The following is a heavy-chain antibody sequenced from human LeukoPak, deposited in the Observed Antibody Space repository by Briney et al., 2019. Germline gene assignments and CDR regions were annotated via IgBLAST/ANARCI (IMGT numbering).Heavy chain of an antibody. CDR3: TTDFPTYYYDSSGYYYSDY. CDR1: GFTFSSYS. V-gene: IGHV3-48*02. CDR2: ISWGSNVI. D-gene: IGHD3-22*01. J-gene: IGHJ4*02. Sequence: GGSLGLSCTASGFTFSSYSMNWVRQAPGKGLEWLSYISWGSNVIYYADSVKGRFTTSRDDAKNSLFLQMNSLTDEDTAVYYCTTDFPTYYYDSSGYYYSDYWGQGTLVTVSS.